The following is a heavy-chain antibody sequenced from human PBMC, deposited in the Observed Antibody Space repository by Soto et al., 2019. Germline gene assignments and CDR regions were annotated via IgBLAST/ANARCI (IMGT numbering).Heavy chain of an antibody. Sequence: SETLSLTCAVSGGSISSSNWWSGVRQPPGKGLEWIGEIYHSGSTNYNPSLKSRVTISVDKTKNQFSLKLSSVTAADTAVYYSARVRAPLCYSMDVWGQGTTVTVSS. V-gene: IGHV4-4*02. CDR2: IYHSGST. J-gene: IGHJ6*02. CDR3: ARVRAPLCYSMDV. D-gene: IGHD2-2*02. CDR1: GGSISSSNW.